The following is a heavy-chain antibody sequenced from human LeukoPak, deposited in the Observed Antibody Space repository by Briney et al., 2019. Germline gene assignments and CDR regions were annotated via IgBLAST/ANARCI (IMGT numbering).Heavy chain of an antibody. J-gene: IGHJ4*02. CDR2: INPRGGST. CDR1: GYIFTTYY. V-gene: IGHV1-46*01. CDR3: ARVGATGATADN. D-gene: IGHD2-21*02. Sequence: ASVKVSCKASGYIFTTYYMHWLRQAPGQGPEWMGIINPRGGSTDYAQKFQGRVIMTSDTSTSTVYMELKSLRSEDTAVYFCARVGATGATADNWGQGTLVTVSS.